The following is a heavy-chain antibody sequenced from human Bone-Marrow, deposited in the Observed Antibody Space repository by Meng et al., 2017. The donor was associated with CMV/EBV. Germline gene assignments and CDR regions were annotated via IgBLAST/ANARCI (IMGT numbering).Heavy chain of an antibody. V-gene: IGHV3-21*01. Sequence: GGSLRLSCAASEFTFNIYSMNWVRQAPGKGLEWVSSISSSSDSMYYADSVKGRFTISRDNAKNSLYLQMNSLRAEDTAVYYCARSQYSGSRSDYWGPGTRVNVAS. CDR1: EFTFNIYS. J-gene: IGHJ4*02. CDR2: ISSSSDSM. CDR3: ARSQYSGSRSDY. D-gene: IGHD5-12*01.